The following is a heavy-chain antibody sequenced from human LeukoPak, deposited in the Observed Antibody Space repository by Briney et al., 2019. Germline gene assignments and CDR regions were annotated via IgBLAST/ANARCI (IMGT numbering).Heavy chain of an antibody. CDR3: TAGLPFDY. Sequence: GGSLRLSCAGSGFILTKAWMSWVRLAPGKGLEWVGRIKSTAEGGATDYAAPVKGRFTISRDDSKTTVYLQMNGLKNDDSGIYYCTAGLPFDYWGQGTLVTVSS. CDR1: GFILTKAW. CDR2: IKSTAEGGAT. D-gene: IGHD3-10*01. J-gene: IGHJ4*02. V-gene: IGHV3-15*01.